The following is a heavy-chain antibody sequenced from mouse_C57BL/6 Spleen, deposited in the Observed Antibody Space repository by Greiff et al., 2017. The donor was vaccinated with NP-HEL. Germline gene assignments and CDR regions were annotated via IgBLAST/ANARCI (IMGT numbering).Heavy chain of an antibody. CDR3: ARGDYGSRGYAMDY. V-gene: IGHV1-76*01. CDR1: GYTFTDYY. Sequence: VQLQQSGAELVRPGASVKLSCKASGYTFTDYYINWVKQRPGQGLEWIARIYPGSGNTYYNEKFKGKATLTAEKSSSTAYMQLSSLTSEDSAVYFCARGDYGSRGYAMDYWGQGTSVTVSS. J-gene: IGHJ4*01. D-gene: IGHD1-1*01. CDR2: IYPGSGNT.